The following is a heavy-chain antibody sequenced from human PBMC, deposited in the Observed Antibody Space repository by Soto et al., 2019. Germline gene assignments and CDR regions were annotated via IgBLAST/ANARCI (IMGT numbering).Heavy chain of an antibody. CDR3: AKDRHYGSGTYSDSYLDY. CDR2: ISGSGGTT. V-gene: IGHV3-23*01. CDR1: GFTFNSYA. D-gene: IGHD3-10*01. Sequence: EVQLLESGGGLVQPGGSLRLSCGGSGFTFNSYAMTWVHQAPGKGLEWVSAISGSGGTTYYANSVKGRFTISRDQSKDTLYLKMNSLRAEDTAIYYCAKDRHYGSGTYSDSYLDYWGQGPLVTVSS. J-gene: IGHJ4*02.